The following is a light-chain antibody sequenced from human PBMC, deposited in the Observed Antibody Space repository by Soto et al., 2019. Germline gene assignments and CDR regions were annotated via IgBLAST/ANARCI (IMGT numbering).Light chain of an antibody. CDR2: DAY. CDR3: QQYNNWPLWT. J-gene: IGKJ1*01. V-gene: IGKV3-15*01. CDR1: QSVSSN. Sequence: EIVMTQSRATLSVSPGERATLSCRASQSVSSNLAWYQQKPGQAHRLLIYDAYTRATGIPARFSGSGSGTEFTLTIRRLQSEDFAVYYCQQYNNWPLWTFGQGTKGDIK.